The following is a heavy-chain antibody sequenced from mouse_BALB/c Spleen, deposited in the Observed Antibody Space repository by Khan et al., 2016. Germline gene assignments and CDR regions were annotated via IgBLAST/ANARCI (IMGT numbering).Heavy chain of an antibody. CDR3: ARDYYGSSFFDY. D-gene: IGHD1-1*01. Sequence: VQLKESGPGLVKPSQSLSLTCTVTGYSITSDYAWNWIRQFPGNKLEWMGYINYSGSTSYNPSLKSRISITRDTSKNQFFLQLNSVTTEETATYYCARDYYGSSFFDYWGQGTTLTVSS. CDR2: INYSGST. CDR1: GYSITSDYA. V-gene: IGHV3-2*02. J-gene: IGHJ2*01.